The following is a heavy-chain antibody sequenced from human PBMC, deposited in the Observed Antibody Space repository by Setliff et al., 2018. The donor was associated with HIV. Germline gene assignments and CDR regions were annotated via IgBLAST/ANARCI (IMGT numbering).Heavy chain of an antibody. CDR1: GGSISSGGYY. Sequence: SETLSLTCTVSGGSISSGGYYWNWIRQHPGKGLEWIGYIYYSGSTNYNPSLKNRVTMSVDTSKNQFSLRLTSVTAADTAVYFCARLRITMIMMLNYFDYWGQGTLVTVSS. J-gene: IGHJ4*02. CDR2: IYYSGST. D-gene: IGHD3-22*01. CDR3: ARLRITMIMMLNYFDY. V-gene: IGHV4-61*08.